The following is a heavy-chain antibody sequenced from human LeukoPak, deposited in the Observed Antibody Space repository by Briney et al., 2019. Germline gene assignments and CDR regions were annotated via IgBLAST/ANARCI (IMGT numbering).Heavy chain of an antibody. D-gene: IGHD1-26*01. CDR1: GYTFTSHD. CDR3: TRVLRESYSH. Sequence: GASVKVSCKASGYTFTSHDINWLRQATRQRLEWVGYINPNSGNTGYAQKFQGRVTLTRDTSTNTAYMELTSLRSEDTAVYYCTRVLRESYSHWGQGTLVTVSS. V-gene: IGHV1-8*01. CDR2: INPNSGNT. J-gene: IGHJ4*02.